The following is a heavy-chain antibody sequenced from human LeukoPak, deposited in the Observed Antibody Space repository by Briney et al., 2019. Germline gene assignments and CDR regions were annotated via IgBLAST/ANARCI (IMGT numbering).Heavy chain of an antibody. V-gene: IGHV1-69*06. J-gene: IGHJ3*02. CDR2: IIPIFGTA. Sequence: SVKVSCKASGGTFSSYAISWVRQAPGQGLEWMGGIIPIFGTANYAQKFQGRVTITADKSTSTAYMELSSLRSEDTAVYYCAREGIVGATSRRGAFDIWGQGTMVTVSS. D-gene: IGHD1-26*01. CDR3: AREGIVGATSRRGAFDI. CDR1: GGTFSSYA.